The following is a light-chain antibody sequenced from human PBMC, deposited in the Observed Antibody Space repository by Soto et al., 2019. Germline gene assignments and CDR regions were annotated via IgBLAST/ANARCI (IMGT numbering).Light chain of an antibody. CDR3: SSYTSRSTLV. Sequence: QSVLTQPASVSGSPGQSITISCTGSGRDIGAYDYVSWYQQHPGKAPKLLIYGVKNRPSGVSYRFSASKSAFTASLTISGLQAEDEAHYYCSSYTSRSTLVIGGGTKLTVL. CDR2: GVK. V-gene: IGLV2-14*01. CDR1: GRDIGAYDY. J-gene: IGLJ2*01.